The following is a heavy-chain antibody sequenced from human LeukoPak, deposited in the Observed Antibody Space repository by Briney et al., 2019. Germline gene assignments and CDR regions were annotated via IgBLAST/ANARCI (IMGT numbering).Heavy chain of an antibody. Sequence: SETLSLTCAVYGGSFSGYYWSWIRQPPGKGLEWIGEINHSGSTNYNPSLESRVTISVDTSKNQFSLKLSSVTAADTAVYYCARLTAHVDVWGKGTTVTISS. J-gene: IGHJ6*04. V-gene: IGHV4-34*01. CDR3: ARLTAHVDV. CDR1: GGSFSGYY. CDR2: INHSGST. D-gene: IGHD5-18*01.